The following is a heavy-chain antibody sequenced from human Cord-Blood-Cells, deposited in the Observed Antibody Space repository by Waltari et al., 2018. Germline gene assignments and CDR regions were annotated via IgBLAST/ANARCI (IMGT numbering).Heavy chain of an antibody. Sequence: EVQLVESGGGLVQPGRSLRLSCAASGFTFDDYAMHWVRQAPGKGLVLVSGISWKSGSIGSADSVKGRFTISRDNAKNSLYLQMNSLRAEDMALYYCAKAMGGWDAFDIWGQGTMVTVSS. CDR2: ISWKSGSI. CDR3: AKAMGGWDAFDI. D-gene: IGHD3-16*01. V-gene: IGHV3-9*03. CDR1: GFTFDDYA. J-gene: IGHJ3*02.